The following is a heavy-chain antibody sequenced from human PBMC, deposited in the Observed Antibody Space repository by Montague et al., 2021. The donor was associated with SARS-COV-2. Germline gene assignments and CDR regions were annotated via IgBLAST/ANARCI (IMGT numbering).Heavy chain of an antibody. D-gene: IGHD5/OR15-5a*01. CDR3: ARAHSGSYSVGGDAFDL. CDR1: GFTFNKYS. V-gene: IGHV3-21*01. CDR2: ISTSSLYI. Sequence: SLRPSCAASGFTFNKYSMNWVRQAPGKGLEWVSSISTSSLYIYYTDSVKGRFTVARANAKNSVFLEMNSLRVEDTAVYYCARAHSGSYSVGGDAFDLWGRGTLVTVSS. J-gene: IGHJ3*01.